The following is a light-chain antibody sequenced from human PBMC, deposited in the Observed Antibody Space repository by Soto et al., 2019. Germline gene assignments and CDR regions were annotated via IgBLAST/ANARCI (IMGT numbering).Light chain of an antibody. J-gene: IGKJ4*01. CDR2: DDS. V-gene: IGKV1-5*01. CDR3: EQYNSYHLT. Sequence: DIQMNQFPSTLSASVGDSVTITCRASQSISSWLAWYQQKPGKAPKLLIYDDSSLESGVPSRFSGSGSGTEFTLTIRKLQPDDLATYDCEQYNSYHLTVGGGTKGDLK. CDR1: QSISSW.